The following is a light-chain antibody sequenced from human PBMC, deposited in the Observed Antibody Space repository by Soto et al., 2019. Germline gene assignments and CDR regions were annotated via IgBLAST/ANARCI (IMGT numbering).Light chain of an antibody. V-gene: IGKV1-33*01. CDR3: QQYDILPPIT. CDR2: EAS. Sequence: DIQMTQSPSSLSASVGDRVTITCQARQDISNYLNWYQQKPGKAPKPLIYEASNLETGVASKFKCSVTGTDFTLTISGPQPEDIVTYYCQQYDILPPITFGQGARLEIK. J-gene: IGKJ5*01. CDR1: QDISNY.